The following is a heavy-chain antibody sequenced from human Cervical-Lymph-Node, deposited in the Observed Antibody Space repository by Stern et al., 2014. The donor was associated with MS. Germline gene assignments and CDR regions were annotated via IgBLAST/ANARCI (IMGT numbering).Heavy chain of an antibody. CDR2: IYYSGET. CDR3: ARRAGGYQYYYGMDV. V-gene: IGHV4-39*01. D-gene: IGHD5-12*01. Sequence: QLQLQESGPGLVKPSETLSLTCTVSGGSITSSSHYWDWIRQTPGKGLDWIGSIYYSGETYYQPSLQSRVTITVDTSKNQFSLKLHSVTAADRAVYYCARRAGGYQYYYGMDVWGQGTTVTVSS. J-gene: IGHJ6*02. CDR1: GGSITSSSHY.